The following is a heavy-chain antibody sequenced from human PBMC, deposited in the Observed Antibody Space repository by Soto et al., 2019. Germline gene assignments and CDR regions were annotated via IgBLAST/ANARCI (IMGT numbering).Heavy chain of an antibody. Sequence: QLQLQESGPGLVKPSETLSLTCTVSGGSISSSSYYWGWIRQPPGQGLEWIGSIYYSGSTYYNPSLKSRVTISVDKSKNQFSLKLSSVTAADTAVYYCARPPQWSSGWYRAPRGAFDIWGQGTMVTVSS. CDR3: ARPPQWSSGWYRAPRGAFDI. D-gene: IGHD6-19*01. CDR2: IYYSGST. CDR1: GGSISSSSYY. V-gene: IGHV4-39*01. J-gene: IGHJ3*02.